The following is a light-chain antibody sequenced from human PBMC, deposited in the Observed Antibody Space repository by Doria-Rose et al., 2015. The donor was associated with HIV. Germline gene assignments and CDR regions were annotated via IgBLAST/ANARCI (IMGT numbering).Light chain of an antibody. CDR1: QSFSSTY. CDR2: DGS. Sequence: TQSPGTLSLSPGERATLSCRASQSFSSTYLAWYQQKPGQALSLLIYDGSTRATGIPDRFSASGYGTDFTLTINGLEPEDFALYYCHQYGTSWTFGQGTKVEI. V-gene: IGKV3-20*01. CDR3: HQYGTSWT. J-gene: IGKJ1*01.